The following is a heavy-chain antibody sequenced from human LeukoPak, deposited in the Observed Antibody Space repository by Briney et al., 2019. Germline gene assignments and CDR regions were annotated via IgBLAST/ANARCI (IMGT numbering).Heavy chain of an antibody. CDR3: ARHFIVLRFLEWPLWFDP. J-gene: IGHJ5*02. CDR1: GGSFSGYY. V-gene: IGHV4-34*01. CDR2: INHSGST. Sequence: SETLSLTCAVYGGSFSGYYWSWIRQPPGKGLGWIGEINHSGSTNYNPSLKSRVTISVDTSKNQFSLKLSSVTAADTAVYYCARHFIVLRFLEWPLWFDPWGQGTLVTVSS. D-gene: IGHD3-3*01.